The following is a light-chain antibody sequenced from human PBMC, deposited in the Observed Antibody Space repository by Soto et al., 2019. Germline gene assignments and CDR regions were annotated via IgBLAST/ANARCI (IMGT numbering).Light chain of an antibody. Sequence: EIVLTQSPATLSLSPGQRATLSCGASQSVSNRLAWYQQRPGLAPRLLIYDASTWATGIADRFSGSGSGRDFTLTISRLEPEDSAVYYCQQYAGSPLTFGGGTKVEIK. V-gene: IGKV3D-20*01. CDR2: DAS. CDR3: QQYAGSPLT. J-gene: IGKJ4*01. CDR1: QSVSNR.